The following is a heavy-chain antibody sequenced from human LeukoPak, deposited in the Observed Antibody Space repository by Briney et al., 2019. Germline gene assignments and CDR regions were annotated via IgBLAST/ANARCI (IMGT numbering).Heavy chain of an antibody. Sequence: PSETLSLTCAVSGGSTTIGTWWTWVRQPPGQGLEWIGEVYYSGSPNYNSSLKSRVTISLDKTKNQFLLNLTSVTAADTAVYYCARGPRKWGQGTMVTVSS. V-gene: IGHV4-4*02. CDR1: GGSTTIGTW. J-gene: IGHJ3*01. CDR2: VYYSGSP. CDR3: ARGPRK.